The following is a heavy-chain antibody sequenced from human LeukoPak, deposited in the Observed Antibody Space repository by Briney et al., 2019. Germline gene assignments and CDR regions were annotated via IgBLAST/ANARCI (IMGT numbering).Heavy chain of an antibody. Sequence: GGSLKLSCAASGFTFSRYWMSWVREAPGKGLEWVAKIKQDGSEKYYVDSVKGRFTISRDNAKNSLYLQMNSLRAEDTAVYYCARDALISAKTHDAFDIWGQGTMVTVSS. CDR1: GFTFSRYW. CDR2: IKQDGSEK. D-gene: IGHD6-25*01. CDR3: ARDALISAKTHDAFDI. J-gene: IGHJ3*02. V-gene: IGHV3-7*01.